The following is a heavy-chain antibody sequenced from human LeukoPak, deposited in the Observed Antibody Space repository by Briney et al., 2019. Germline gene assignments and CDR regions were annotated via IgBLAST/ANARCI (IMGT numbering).Heavy chain of an antibody. CDR2: ISGSGGST. V-gene: IGHV3-23*01. D-gene: IGHD4-17*01. CDR1: GFTFGSYA. CDR3: ARTRPYGDYVSYYYYGMDV. Sequence: GGSLRLSCAASGFTFGSYAMSWVRQAPGKGLEWVSAISGSGGSTYYADSVKGRFTISRDNSKNTLYLQMNSLRPEDTAVYYCARTRPYGDYVSYYYYGMDVWGQGTTVTVSS. J-gene: IGHJ6*02.